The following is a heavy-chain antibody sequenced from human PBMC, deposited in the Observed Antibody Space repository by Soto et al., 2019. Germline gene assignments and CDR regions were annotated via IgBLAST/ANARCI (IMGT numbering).Heavy chain of an antibody. CDR3: AREGTKGYCSGGSCYSTYYFDY. CDR1: CGSVSSGSYY. CDR2: IYYSGST. J-gene: IGHJ4*02. V-gene: IGHV4-61*01. Sequence: KPSETLSLTCTVSCGSVSSGSYYWSWIRQPPGKGLEWIGYIYYSGSTNYNPSLKSRVTISVDTSKNQFSLKLSSVTAADTAVYYCAREGTKGYCSGGSCYSTYYFDYWGQGTLVTVSS. D-gene: IGHD2-15*01.